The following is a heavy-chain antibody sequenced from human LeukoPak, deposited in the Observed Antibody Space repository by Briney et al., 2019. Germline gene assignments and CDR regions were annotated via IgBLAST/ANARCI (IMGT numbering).Heavy chain of an antibody. CDR1: GYTFTTYY. CDR2: INPTGGST. V-gene: IGHV1-46*01. CDR3: ARIETDSNGYSLGAFDI. D-gene: IGHD3-22*01. J-gene: IGHJ3*02. Sequence: ASVKVSCKASGYTFTTYYMHWVRQAPGQGLEWMGIINPTGGSTTYAQKFQDRVTMTRDTSTSTVYMELSSLRSEDTAVYYCARIETDSNGYSLGAFDIWGQGTMVTVSS.